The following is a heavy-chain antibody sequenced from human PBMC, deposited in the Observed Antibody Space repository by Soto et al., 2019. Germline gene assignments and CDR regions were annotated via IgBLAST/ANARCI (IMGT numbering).Heavy chain of an antibody. CDR2: VSIGGST. D-gene: IGHD2-15*01. CDR3: AKRRGAGGHFDY. CDR1: GFTFSSYA. Sequence: PGGSLRLSCAASGFTFSSYAMGWDRQGPGKGLEWVAVVSIGGSTHYADSVRGRFTISRDNSKNTLSLQMNSLTAEDTAVYFCAKRRGAGGHFDYWGQGALVTVSS. V-gene: IGHV3-23*01. J-gene: IGHJ4*02.